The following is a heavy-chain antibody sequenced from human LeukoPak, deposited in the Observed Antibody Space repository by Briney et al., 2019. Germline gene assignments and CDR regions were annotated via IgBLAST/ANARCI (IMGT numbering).Heavy chain of an antibody. CDR1: GITLSNYG. Sequence: GGSLRLSCAVSGITLSNYGMSWVRQAPGKGLEWVAGISDSGGSTNYADSVKGRFTISRDNPKNTLYLQMNSLRAEDRAVYFCAKRGVVIRVILVGFHKEAYYFESWGQGALATVSS. J-gene: IGHJ4*02. D-gene: IGHD3/OR15-3a*01. CDR2: ISDSGGST. CDR3: AKRGVVIRVILVGFHKEAYYFES. V-gene: IGHV3-23*01.